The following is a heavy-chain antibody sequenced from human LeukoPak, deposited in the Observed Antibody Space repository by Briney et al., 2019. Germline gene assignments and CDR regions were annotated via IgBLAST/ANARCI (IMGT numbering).Heavy chain of an antibody. CDR2: ISAYNGNT. CDR1: GYTFTSYG. D-gene: IGHD2-15*01. Sequence: ASVKVSCKASGYTFTSYGISWVRQAPGQGLEWMGWISAYNGNTNYAQKLQGRVTMTTDTFTSTAYMELRSLRSDDTAVYYCARDDVVAAISTWFDPWGQGTLVTVSS. V-gene: IGHV1-18*01. CDR3: ARDDVVAAISTWFDP. J-gene: IGHJ5*02.